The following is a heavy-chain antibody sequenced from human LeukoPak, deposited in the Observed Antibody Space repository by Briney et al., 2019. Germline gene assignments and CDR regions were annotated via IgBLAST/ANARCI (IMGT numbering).Heavy chain of an antibody. CDR3: ARDIEFRGYYFDC. CDR1: GGTFSSYA. CDR2: IIPILGIA. D-gene: IGHD3-10*01. Sequence: SVKVSCKASGGTFSSYAISSVRQAPGQGLEWMGRIIPILGIANYAQKFQGRVTITRDTSASTAYMELSSLRSEDTAVYYCARDIEFRGYYFDCWGQGTLVTVSS. J-gene: IGHJ4*02. V-gene: IGHV1-69*04.